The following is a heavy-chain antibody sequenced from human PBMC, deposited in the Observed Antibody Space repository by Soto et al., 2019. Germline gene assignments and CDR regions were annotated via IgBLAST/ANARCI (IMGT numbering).Heavy chain of an antibody. D-gene: IGHD3-3*01. CDR1: GGSISNYF. CDR2: IDNSGST. J-gene: IGHJ4*02. CDR3: ARGGQDFWSGPFDY. Sequence: SETLSLTCTVSGGSISNYFCNWIRQPAGKGLEWIGRIDNSGSTNYNPSLKSRITMSADTSRNQFSLKLNSVTAADTAVYYCARGGQDFWSGPFDYWGQGVLVT. V-gene: IGHV4-4*07.